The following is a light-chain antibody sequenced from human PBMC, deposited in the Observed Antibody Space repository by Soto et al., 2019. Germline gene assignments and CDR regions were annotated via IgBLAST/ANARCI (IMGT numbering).Light chain of an antibody. CDR2: DVS. CDR3: CSYAGNYTYF. Sequence: QSARTQPRSGSGSPGQSVTISCTGSSRDVGGYNYVSWYQQHPGKAPKLMIFDVSKRPSGVPDRFSGSKSDNTASLTISGLQAEDESDYYCCSYAGNYTYFFGTGTKVTVL. J-gene: IGLJ1*01. CDR1: SRDVGGYNY. V-gene: IGLV2-11*01.